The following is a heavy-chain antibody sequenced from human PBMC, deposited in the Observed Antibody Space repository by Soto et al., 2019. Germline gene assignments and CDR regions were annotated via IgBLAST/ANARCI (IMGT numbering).Heavy chain of an antibody. D-gene: IGHD4-17*01. CDR1: GGSISSSSYY. J-gene: IGHJ6*03. V-gene: IGHV4-39*01. Sequence: SETLSLTCTVSGGSISSSSYYWGWIRQPPGKGLEWIGSIYYSGSTYYNPSLKSRVTISVDTSKNQFSLKLSSVTAADTAVYYCARQFYGDYYYYYYMDVWGKGTTVTVSS. CDR2: IYYSGST. CDR3: ARQFYGDYYYYYYMDV.